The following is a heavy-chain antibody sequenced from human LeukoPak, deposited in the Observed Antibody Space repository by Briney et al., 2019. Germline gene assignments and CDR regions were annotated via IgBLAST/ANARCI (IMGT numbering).Heavy chain of an antibody. J-gene: IGHJ6*03. CDR3: AKGVGGSANYYYMDV. CDR2: IYSAGST. D-gene: IGHD3-10*01. V-gene: IGHV3-53*01. CDR1: GFTVSSNY. Sequence: PGGSLRLSCVASGFTVSSNYMSWVRQAPGKGLEWVSVIYSAGSTYYADSVKGRFTISRDNSKNSLFLQMHSLRADDTAVYYCAKGVGGSANYYYMDVWGKGTTVTVSS.